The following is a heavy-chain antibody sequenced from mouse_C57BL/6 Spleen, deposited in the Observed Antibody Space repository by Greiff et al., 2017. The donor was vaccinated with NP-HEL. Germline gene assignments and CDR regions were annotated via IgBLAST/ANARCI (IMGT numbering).Heavy chain of an antibody. CDR2: IDPSDSET. D-gene: IGHD3-1*01. CDR3: ARGGYYNYFDY. CDR1: GYTFTSYW. V-gene: IGHV1-52*01. J-gene: IGHJ2*01. Sequence: QVQLQQPGAELVRPGSSVKLSCTASGYTFTSYWMHWVKQRPIQGLEWIGNIDPSDSETHYNQKFKDKATLTVDKSSSTAYMQLSSLTSEDSAVYYCARGGYYNYFDYWGQGTTLTVSS.